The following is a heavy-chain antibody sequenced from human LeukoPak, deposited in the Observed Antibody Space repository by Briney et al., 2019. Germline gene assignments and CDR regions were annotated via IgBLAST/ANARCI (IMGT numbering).Heavy chain of an antibody. Sequence: PGGSLRLSCAASGFTFSSYEMNWVRQAPGKGLEWVSYISSSGSTIYYADSVKGRFTISRDNAKNSLFLQMNSLRAEDTAVYYCARGLHFRVYDSSDFYIHWGQGTLVTVSS. CDR2: ISSSGSTI. CDR1: GFTFSSYE. CDR3: ARGLHFRVYDSSDFYIH. D-gene: IGHD3-22*01. J-gene: IGHJ4*02. V-gene: IGHV3-48*03.